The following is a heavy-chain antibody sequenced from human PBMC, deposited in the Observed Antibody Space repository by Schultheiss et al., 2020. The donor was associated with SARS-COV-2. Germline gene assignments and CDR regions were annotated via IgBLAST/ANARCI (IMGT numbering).Heavy chain of an antibody. Sequence: GGSLRLSCTASGFTFGDYAMSWVRQAPGKGLEWVGFIRSKAYGGTTEYAASVKGRFTISRDDSKSIAYLQMNSLKTEDTAVYYCTRDLLWFGEFNYYYYYGMDVWGQGTTVTVSS. J-gene: IGHJ6*02. D-gene: IGHD3-10*01. CDR1: GFTFGDYA. CDR3: TRDLLWFGEFNYYYYYGMDV. V-gene: IGHV3-49*04. CDR2: IRSKAYGGTT.